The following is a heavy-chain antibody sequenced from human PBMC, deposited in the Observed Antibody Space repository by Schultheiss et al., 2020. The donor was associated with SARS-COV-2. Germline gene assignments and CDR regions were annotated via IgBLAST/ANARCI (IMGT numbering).Heavy chain of an antibody. J-gene: IGHJ6*02. CDR1: GYSFTSYW. V-gene: IGHV5-51*01. D-gene: IGHD3-10*01. CDR2: IYPGDSDT. CDR3: ARHTYYGSGTPGGNYYGMDV. Sequence: GESLKISCKGSGYSFTSYWIGWVRQMPGKGLEWMGIIYPGDSDTRYSPSFQGQVTISADKSISTAYLQWSSLKASDTAMYYCARHTYYGSGTPGGNYYGMDVWGQGTTVTVSS.